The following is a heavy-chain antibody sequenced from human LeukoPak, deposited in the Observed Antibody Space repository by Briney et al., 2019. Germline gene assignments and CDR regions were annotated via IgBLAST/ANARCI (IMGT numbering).Heavy chain of an antibody. Sequence: VTVXCKXSXYTFTSXDINWVRQAPGQGLEGMGWMNPNSGNTGYAHNFHARVTMTRNTSISTAYMELSSLRSEDTAVYYCAKYGHYYDSSGSVSGMDVWGQGTTVTVSS. CDR2: MNPNSGNT. CDR3: AKYGHYYDSSGSVSGMDV. CDR1: XYTFTSXD. V-gene: IGHV1-8*01. J-gene: IGHJ6*02. D-gene: IGHD3-22*01.